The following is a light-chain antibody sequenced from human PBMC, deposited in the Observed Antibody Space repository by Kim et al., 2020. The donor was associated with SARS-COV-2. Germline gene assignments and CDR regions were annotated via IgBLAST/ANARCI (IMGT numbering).Light chain of an antibody. CDR2: DVS. CDR1: SSDVGGYKH. J-gene: IGLJ1*01. CDR3: TSFTSSITYV. V-gene: IGLV2-14*03. Sequence: QSALTQPASVSGSPGQSITISCSGTSSDVGGYKHVSWYQQHPGKVPKLMIYDVSKRPSGVSNRFSGSKSGNTASLTISGLQAEDEAEYYCTSFTSSITYVFGTGTKVTVL.